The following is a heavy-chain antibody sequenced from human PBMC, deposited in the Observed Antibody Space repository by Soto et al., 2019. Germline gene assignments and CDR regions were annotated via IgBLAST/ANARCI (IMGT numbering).Heavy chain of an antibody. CDR1: GIIFYDHA. CDR2: ISWNSGIT. D-gene: IGHD3-3*01. V-gene: IGHV3-9*01. CDR3: AKDYNNYWSGYYDH. J-gene: IGHJ4*02. Sequence: PRLSCGASGIIFYDHAMHWVRQAPGKGLDFVSSISWNSGITEYADSVKGRFTISRDNAKNSLYLQMNSLRAEDTALYYCAKDYNNYWSGYYDHWGQGTPVTVSS.